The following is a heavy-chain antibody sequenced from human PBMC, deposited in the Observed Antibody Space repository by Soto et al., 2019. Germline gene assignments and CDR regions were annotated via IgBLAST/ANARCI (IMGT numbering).Heavy chain of an antibody. CDR3: TPGLGDYYFDY. J-gene: IGHJ4*02. CDR1: GFTFSNAW. D-gene: IGHD4-17*01. CDR2: IKSKTDGGTT. V-gene: IGHV3-15*01. Sequence: PGGSLRLSCAASGFTFSNAWMSWVRQAPGKGLEWVGRIKSKTDGGTTDYAAPVKGRFTISRDDSKNTLYLQMNSLKTEDTAAYYCTPGLGDYYFDYWGQGTLVTVSS.